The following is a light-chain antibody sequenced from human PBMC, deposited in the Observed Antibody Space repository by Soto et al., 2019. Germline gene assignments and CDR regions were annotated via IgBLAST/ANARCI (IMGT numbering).Light chain of an antibody. CDR2: GAS. CDR3: QQYKNWPPWT. J-gene: IGKJ1*01. Sequence: IVLTQSPTTLSVSPGGRATLSCSASQSVSSNLAWYQQKPGQAPRLLIHGASTRATGTPARFSGSGSGTEFTLTISILQSEDSAVYYCQQYKNWPPWTFGQGTKVDIK. CDR1: QSVSSN. V-gene: IGKV3-15*01.